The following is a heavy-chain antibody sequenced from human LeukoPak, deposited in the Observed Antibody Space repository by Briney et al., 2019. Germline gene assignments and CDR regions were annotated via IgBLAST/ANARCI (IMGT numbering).Heavy chain of an antibody. CDR3: ALYSYGSDYFDC. Sequence: GGSLRLSCAASGFTFSSYGMSWVRQAPGKGLEWVSAISGSGGSTYYADSVKGRFTISRDNSKNTLYLQMNSLRAEDTAVYYCALYSYGSDYFDCWGQGTLVTVSS. CDR2: ISGSGGST. CDR1: GFTFSSYG. D-gene: IGHD5-18*01. V-gene: IGHV3-23*01. J-gene: IGHJ4*02.